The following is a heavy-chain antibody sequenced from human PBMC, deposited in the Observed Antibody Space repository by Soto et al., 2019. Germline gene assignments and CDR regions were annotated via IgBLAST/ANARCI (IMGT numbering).Heavy chain of an antibody. CDR3: ARAFLDAFDI. CDR1: GFTFSSYG. J-gene: IGHJ3*02. CDR2: IWYDGSNK. Sequence: QVQLVESGGGVVQPGRSLRLSCAASGFTFSSYGMHWVRQAPGKGLEWVAGIWYDGSNKYYADSVKGRFTISRDNSKNTLYLQMNSLRAEDTAVYYCARAFLDAFDIWGQGTMVTVSS. V-gene: IGHV3-33*01.